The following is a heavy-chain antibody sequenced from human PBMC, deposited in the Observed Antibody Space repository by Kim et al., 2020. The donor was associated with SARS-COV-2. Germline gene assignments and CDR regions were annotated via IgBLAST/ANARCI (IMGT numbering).Heavy chain of an antibody. V-gene: IGHV4-4*07. Sequence: SETLSLTCTVSGGSISSYYWSWIRQPAGKGLEWIGRIYTSGSTNYNPSLKSRVTMSVSTSKNQFSLRLSSVTAADTAVYYCARAKAPLAIAVAGTWGGGPFDYRGQGTLATVSS. CDR3: ARAKAPLAIAVAGTWGGGPFDY. D-gene: IGHD6-19*01. CDR1: GGSISSYY. CDR2: IYTSGST. J-gene: IGHJ4*02.